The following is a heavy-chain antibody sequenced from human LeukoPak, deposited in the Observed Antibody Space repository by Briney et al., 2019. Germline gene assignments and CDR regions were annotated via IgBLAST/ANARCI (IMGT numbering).Heavy chain of an antibody. V-gene: IGHV3-43*02. CDR2: IKADGSGT. Sequence: GGSLRLSCAASGFTIGPYAMYWVRQGPGMGLEWVSAIKADGSGTFYADSVRGRFTTSRDNSKNSLYLQMNSLTSEDTALYYCATWAFYHNLDVWGQGTTVIVSS. D-gene: IGHD2/OR15-2a*01. CDR1: GFTIGPYA. J-gene: IGHJ6*02. CDR3: ATWAFYHNLDV.